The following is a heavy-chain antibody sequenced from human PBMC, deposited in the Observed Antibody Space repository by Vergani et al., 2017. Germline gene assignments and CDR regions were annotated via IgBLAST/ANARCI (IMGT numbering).Heavy chain of an antibody. CDR1: GGSISSYY. J-gene: IGHJ4*02. CDR3: ARAFNDILAGYPQTLDY. CDR2: IYYSGST. Sequence: QVQLQESGPGLVKPSETLSLTCPVSGGSISSYYWSWIRQPPGKGLEWIGYIYYSGSTNSNPTLKSRVTISVDTSKNQFSLKLSSVTAADTAVYYCARAFNDILAGYPQTLDYWGQGTLVTVSS. D-gene: IGHD3-9*01. V-gene: IGHV4-59*01.